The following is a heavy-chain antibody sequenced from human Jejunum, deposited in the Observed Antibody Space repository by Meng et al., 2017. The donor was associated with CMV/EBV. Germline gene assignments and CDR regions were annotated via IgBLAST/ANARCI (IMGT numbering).Heavy chain of an antibody. CDR2: LTRDGRT. D-gene: IGHD4-11*01. CDR1: GFTFSNSW. CDR3: ARDGDYKFDY. Sequence: SCAASGFTFSNSWMHWVRQVPGKGLVWVSRLTRDGRTDYADSVKGRFTISRDDATSTLYLQMNSLRAEDTGVHYCARDGDYKFDYWGQGTLVTVSS. J-gene: IGHJ4*02. V-gene: IGHV3-74*01.